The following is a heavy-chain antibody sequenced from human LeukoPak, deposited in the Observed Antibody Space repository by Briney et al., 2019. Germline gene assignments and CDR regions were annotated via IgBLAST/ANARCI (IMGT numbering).Heavy chain of an antibody. CDR3: AREGYYDFWSGASDSYYYGMDV. Sequence: GASVKVSCKASGYTFTGYGISWVRQAPGQGLEWMGWISAYNGNTNYAQKLQGRVTMTTDTSTSTAYMELRSLRSDDTAVYYCAREGYYDFWSGASDSYYYGMDVWGQGTTVTVSS. CDR2: ISAYNGNT. CDR1: GYTFTGYG. V-gene: IGHV1-18*01. J-gene: IGHJ6*02. D-gene: IGHD3-3*01.